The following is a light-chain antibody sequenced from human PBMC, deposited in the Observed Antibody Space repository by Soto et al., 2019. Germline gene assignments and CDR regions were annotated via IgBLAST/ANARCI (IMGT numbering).Light chain of an antibody. V-gene: IGLV2-8*01. CDR2: EVN. CDR1: SIDVGGYIY. J-gene: IGLJ1*01. Sequence: HSELTPPPSASGSPGQSVTLSCPGTSIDVGGYIYVSWYQQHPGKVPKLMIYEVNKRPSGVPDRFSGSRSGNTASLTVSGLQTEDEADYYCSSYAGSNYVFGTGTKVTVL. CDR3: SSYAGSNYV.